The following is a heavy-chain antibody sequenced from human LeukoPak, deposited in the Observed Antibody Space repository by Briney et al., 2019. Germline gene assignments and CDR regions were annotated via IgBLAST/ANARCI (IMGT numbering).Heavy chain of an antibody. D-gene: IGHD3-22*01. CDR1: GFTLSSYA. Sequence: GGSLRLSCAASGFTLSSYAMHWVRQAPGKGLEWVAVISYDGSNKYYADSVKGRFTTSRDNSKNTLYLQMNSLRAEDTAVYYCARSFRTYYYDSSGYSGFDYWGQGTLVTVSS. CDR3: ARSFRTYYYDSSGYSGFDY. CDR2: ISYDGSNK. J-gene: IGHJ4*02. V-gene: IGHV3-30-3*01.